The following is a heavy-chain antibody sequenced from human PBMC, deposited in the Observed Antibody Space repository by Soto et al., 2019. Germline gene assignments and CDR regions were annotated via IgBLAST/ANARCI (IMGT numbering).Heavy chain of an antibody. CDR1: GFTFNSYS. Sequence: GGSLRLSCAASGFTFNSYSMSWVRQAPGKGLEWVSMISDSGANTYFADSVKGRFTISRDNSKNTLYLQMNSLKADDTAEYYCAEDQRAVTGLGAFDYWGQGTLVTVSS. CDR3: AEDQRAVTGLGAFDY. D-gene: IGHD6-19*01. CDR2: ISDSGANT. J-gene: IGHJ4*01. V-gene: IGHV3-23*01.